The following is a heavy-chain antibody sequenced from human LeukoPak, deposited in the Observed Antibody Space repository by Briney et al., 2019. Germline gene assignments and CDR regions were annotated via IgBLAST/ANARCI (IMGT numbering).Heavy chain of an antibody. V-gene: IGHV3-15*01. CDR2: IKSKTDGGTT. D-gene: IGHD3-22*01. J-gene: IGHJ6*02. CDR3: TTDYTWRAYYYDSSGYDMDV. Sequence: GGSLRLSCAASGFTFSNAWMSWVRQAPGKGLEWVGRIKSKTDGGTTDYAAPVKGRFTISRDDSKNTLYLQMNSLKTEDTAVYYCTTDYTWRAYYYDSSGYDMDVWGQGTTVTVSS. CDR1: GFTFSNAW.